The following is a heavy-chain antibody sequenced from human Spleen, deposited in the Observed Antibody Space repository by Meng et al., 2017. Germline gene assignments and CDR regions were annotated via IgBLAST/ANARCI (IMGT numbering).Heavy chain of an antibody. D-gene: IGHD4-17*01. Sequence: GESLKISCAASGFTFSDYAMSWVRQAPGKGLVWVSRINTDGSIKGYADSVQGRFRISRDNAKNTLYLQMNSLRADDTAVYYCARDLPIPHHNGDKIAFWGQGVLVTVSS. CDR1: GFTFSDYA. CDR2: INTDGSIK. CDR3: ARDLPIPHHNGDKIAF. J-gene: IGHJ4*02. V-gene: IGHV3-74*01.